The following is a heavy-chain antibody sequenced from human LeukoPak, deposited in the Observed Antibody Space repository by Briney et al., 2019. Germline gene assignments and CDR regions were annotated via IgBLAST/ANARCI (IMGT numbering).Heavy chain of an antibody. CDR1: GFTFSTYW. CDR3: TRDTFGGDDF. Sequence: GGSLRLSCAASGFTFSTYWMHWVRQAPGKGLVWVSRINEDGSTTDYADSVKGRFTISRDNAKNTLSLQMNSLRAEDTAVYYCTRDTFGGDDFWGQGTLVTVSS. J-gene: IGHJ4*02. V-gene: IGHV3-74*01. CDR2: INEDGSTT. D-gene: IGHD3-16*01.